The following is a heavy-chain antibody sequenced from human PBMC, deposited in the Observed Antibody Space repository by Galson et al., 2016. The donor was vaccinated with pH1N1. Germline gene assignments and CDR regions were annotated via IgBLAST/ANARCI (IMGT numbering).Heavy chain of an antibody. J-gene: IGHJ4*02. CDR1: GYTFTTFG. D-gene: IGHD1-1*01. CDR3: ARDQNWNLDY. V-gene: IGHV1-18*01. CDR2: ISTSKGNT. Sequence: SVKVSCKASGYTFTTFGISWVRQAPGKGLEWLGWISTSKGNTKNAQRLLDRVTMTRDTSTSTVFMELTSLRSVDTAIYYCARDQNWNLDYWGQGTLVTVSS.